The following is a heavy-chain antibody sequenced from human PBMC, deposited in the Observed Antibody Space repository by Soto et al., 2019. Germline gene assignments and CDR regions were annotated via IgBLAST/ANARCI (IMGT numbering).Heavy chain of an antibody. CDR3: AKGPDYGDWYYMDV. Sequence: GGSLRLSCAASGFTFSSYGMHWVRQAPGKGLEWVAVISYDGSNKYYADSVKGRFTISRDNSKNTLNLQMNRLRAEDTDVYYCAKGPDYGDWYYMDVWGKGTSVTVSS. J-gene: IGHJ6*03. CDR2: ISYDGSNK. V-gene: IGHV3-30*18. CDR1: GFTFSSYG. D-gene: IGHD4-17*01.